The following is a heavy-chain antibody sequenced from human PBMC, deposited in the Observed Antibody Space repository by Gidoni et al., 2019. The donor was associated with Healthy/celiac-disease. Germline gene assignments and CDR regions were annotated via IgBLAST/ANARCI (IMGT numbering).Heavy chain of an antibody. J-gene: IGHJ4*02. CDR3: AYSSGWYGGSLPYYFDY. Sequence: EVQLLESGGGLVQPGGSLRLSCAASGFTFSSYAMSWVRQAPGKGLEWVSAISGSGGSTYYADSVKGRFTISRDNSKNTLYLQMNSLRAEDTAVYYCAYSSGWYGGSLPYYFDYWGQGTLVTVSS. V-gene: IGHV3-23*01. D-gene: IGHD6-19*01. CDR1: GFTFSSYA. CDR2: ISGSGGST.